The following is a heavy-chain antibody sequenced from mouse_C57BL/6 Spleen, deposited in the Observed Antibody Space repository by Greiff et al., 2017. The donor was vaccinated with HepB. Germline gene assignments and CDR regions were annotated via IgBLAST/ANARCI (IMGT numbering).Heavy chain of an antibody. J-gene: IGHJ4*01. Sequence: VQLVESGAELAKPGASVKLSCKASGYTFTSYWMHWVKQRPGQGLEWIGYINPSSGYTKNNQKFKDKATLTADKSSSTAYMQLSSLTYEDSAVYYCARYHDGYLLAMDYWGQGTSVTVSS. D-gene: IGHD2-3*01. CDR2: INPSSGYT. CDR1: GYTFTSYW. CDR3: ARYHDGYLLAMDY. V-gene: IGHV1-7*01.